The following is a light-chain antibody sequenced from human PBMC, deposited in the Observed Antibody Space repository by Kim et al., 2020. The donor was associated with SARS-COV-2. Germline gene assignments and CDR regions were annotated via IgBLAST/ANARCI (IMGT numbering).Light chain of an antibody. CDR3: QQYYKSSGT. Sequence: SASIGDRVTIPCRASQTINGWLAWYQQRPGKAPQLLIHKTSTLHTGVSSRFSGSGSETEFTLTISSLQPDDFATYYCQQYYKSSGTFGQGTKLEI. CDR2: KTS. J-gene: IGKJ2*01. V-gene: IGKV1-5*03. CDR1: QTINGW.